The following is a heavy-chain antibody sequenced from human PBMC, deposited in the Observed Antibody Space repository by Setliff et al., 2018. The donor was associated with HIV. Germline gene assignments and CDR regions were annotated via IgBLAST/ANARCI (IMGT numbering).Heavy chain of an antibody. V-gene: IGHV4-4*08. D-gene: IGHD1-1*01. Sequence: LSLTCTVSSESIVSYYWNWIRQPPGRGLEWIGYIHTSGRTKYNPSLKSRLTILVDTSKKQFSLRLTSVTAADTAVYYCSRAAYDAVDWLDPWGQGTLVTVSS. J-gene: IGHJ5*02. CDR2: IHTSGRT. CDR1: SESIVSYY. CDR3: SRAAYDAVDWLDP.